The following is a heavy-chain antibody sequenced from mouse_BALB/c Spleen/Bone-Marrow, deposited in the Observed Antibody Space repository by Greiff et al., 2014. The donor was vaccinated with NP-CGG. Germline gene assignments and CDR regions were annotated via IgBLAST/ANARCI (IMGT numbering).Heavy chain of an antibody. D-gene: IGHD2-2*01. CDR2: IWSDGTT. J-gene: IGHJ4*01. CDR1: GFSLTLYG. Sequence: VQLQQSGPDLVAPSQSLSITCTVSGFSLTLYGVHWVRQSPGKGLEWLVMIWSDGTTTYNSALKSRLSISKDNSKSQVFLKLNSLQTDDTAMYYCARHERGYPYAMDYWGQGTSVTVSS. CDR3: ARHERGYPYAMDY. V-gene: IGHV2-6-2*01.